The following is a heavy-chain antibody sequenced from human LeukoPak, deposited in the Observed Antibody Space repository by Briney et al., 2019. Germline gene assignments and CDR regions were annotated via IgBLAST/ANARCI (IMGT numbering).Heavy chain of an antibody. Sequence: PGGSLRLSCAASGFTFSSYWMSWVRQAPGKGLEWVANIKEDGSEKNYVDSVKGRFTISRDNAKNSLYLQMNSLRAEDTAVYCCARGGGRHVEYWGQGNLVTVSS. CDR3: ARGGGRHVEY. CDR2: IKEDGSEK. J-gene: IGHJ4*02. CDR1: GFTFSSYW. V-gene: IGHV3-7*05. D-gene: IGHD3-16*01.